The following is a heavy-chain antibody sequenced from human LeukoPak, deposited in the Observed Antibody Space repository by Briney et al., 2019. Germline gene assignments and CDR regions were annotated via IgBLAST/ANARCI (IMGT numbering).Heavy chain of an antibody. D-gene: IGHD6-13*01. Sequence: GGSLRLSCAASGFTLTSYNMNWVRQAPGKGLEWVSSITSSSDYIYYADSVKGRFTVSRDNAKNSLYLQMNSLRAEDTAVYYCARDDSSWYTLDYWGQGTLVTVSS. J-gene: IGHJ4*02. V-gene: IGHV3-21*01. CDR2: ITSSSDYI. CDR1: GFTLTSYN. CDR3: ARDDSSWYTLDY.